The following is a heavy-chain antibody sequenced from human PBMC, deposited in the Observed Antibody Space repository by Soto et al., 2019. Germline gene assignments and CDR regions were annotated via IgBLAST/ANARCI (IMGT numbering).Heavy chain of an antibody. CDR1: GYSFTTYW. CDR3: ARQGGYGSGYRNASDY. J-gene: IGHJ4*01. D-gene: IGHD2-15*01. CDR2: IYPSDSDT. V-gene: IGHV5-51*01. Sequence: GQSLKISCMASGYSFTTYWIGWVRQMSGKGLEWMGIIYPSDSDTRYSPPFQGQATFSVDKSINTAYLQWSSLKASDSAMYYCARQGGYGSGYRNASDYWIRGTLVTGSS.